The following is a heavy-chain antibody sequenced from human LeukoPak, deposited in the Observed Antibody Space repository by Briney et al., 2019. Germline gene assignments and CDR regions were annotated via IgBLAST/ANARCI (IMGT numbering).Heavy chain of an antibody. D-gene: IGHD6-13*01. CDR1: GESVSGYY. CDR3: ARRVRSNCLDY. CDR2: INHSGST. Sequence: SETLSLTCAVYGESVSGYYWNWIRQPPGKGLEWIGEINHSGSTNCNPSLKSRVTISVDTSKNQFSLKLRSVTAADTAVYYCARRVRSNCLDYWGQGTLVTVSS. V-gene: IGHV4-34*01. J-gene: IGHJ4*02.